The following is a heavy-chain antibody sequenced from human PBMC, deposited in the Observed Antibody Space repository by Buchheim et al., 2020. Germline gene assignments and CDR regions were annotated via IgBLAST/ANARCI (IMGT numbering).Heavy chain of an antibody. CDR1: GYSFPSSW. CDR3: ARHMSWGSSSSPFDY. Sequence: EVQLVQSGAEVRKPGESLKISCKDTGYSFPSSWIGWVRQMPGKGLEWMGIIFPGDSDTRYSPSFEGHVSISVDRSISSACLQWSSLKASDTAMYYCARHMSWGSSSSPFDYWGQGTL. CDR2: IFPGDSDT. D-gene: IGHD6-6*01. V-gene: IGHV5-51*01. J-gene: IGHJ4*02.